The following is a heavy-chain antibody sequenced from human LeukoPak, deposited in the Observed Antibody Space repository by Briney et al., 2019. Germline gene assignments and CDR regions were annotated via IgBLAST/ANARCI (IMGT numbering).Heavy chain of an antibody. J-gene: IGHJ4*02. CDR1: GGSFSGHY. CDR3: ASSPVDTAMGVDY. D-gene: IGHD5-18*01. V-gene: IGHV4-34*01. CDR2: INHSGST. Sequence: PSETLSLTCAVYGGSFSGHYWSWIRQPPGKGLEWIGEINHSGSTNYNPSLKSRVTISVDTSKNQFSLKLSSVTAADTAVYYCASSPVDTAMGVDYWGQGTLVTVSS.